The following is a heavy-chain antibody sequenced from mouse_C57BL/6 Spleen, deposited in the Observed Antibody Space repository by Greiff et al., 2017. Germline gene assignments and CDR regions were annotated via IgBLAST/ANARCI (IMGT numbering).Heavy chain of an antibody. J-gene: IGHJ1*03. D-gene: IGHD1-1*01. CDR2: TFYSGIT. Sequence: EVKLVESGPSLVRPSQTLSLTCTVTGFSINSDCYWIWIRQFPGNKLEYIGYTFYSGITYYNPSLESRTYITRDTSKNQFSLKLSAVTTEDTATYYCARYYGSSYWYFDVWGTGTTVTVSS. CDR3: ARYYGSSYWYFDV. CDR1: GFSINSDCY. V-gene: IGHV3-3*01.